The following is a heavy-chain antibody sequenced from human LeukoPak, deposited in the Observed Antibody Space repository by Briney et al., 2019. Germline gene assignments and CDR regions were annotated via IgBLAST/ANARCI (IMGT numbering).Heavy chain of an antibody. D-gene: IGHD5-12*01. V-gene: IGHV3-30*18. Sequence: GGSLRLSCAASGFSFSSYGKHWARQAPGKGLEWVAVISYDGSNKYYALSVRGRFTISRDNSKNTLYLQMSSLRAEDTAVYYCAKDLEATTRGFDYWGQGSRVTVSS. J-gene: IGHJ4*02. CDR2: ISYDGSNK. CDR1: GFSFSSYG. CDR3: AKDLEATTRGFDY.